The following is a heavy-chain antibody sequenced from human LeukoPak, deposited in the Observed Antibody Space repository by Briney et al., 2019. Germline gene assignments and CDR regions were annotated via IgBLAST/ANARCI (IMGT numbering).Heavy chain of an antibody. Sequence: ASVKVSCKASGYTFTNYDIHWVRQAAGQGLEWMGWMSPRSGNTASARKFQGRVTMTRNTSINTAYMELSSLRPEDTAVYFCARGRTESYYYMDVWGRGTTVTIPS. V-gene: IGHV1-8*02. CDR3: ARGRTESYYYMDV. CDR1: GYTFTNYD. D-gene: IGHD3-10*01. J-gene: IGHJ6*03. CDR2: MSPRSGNT.